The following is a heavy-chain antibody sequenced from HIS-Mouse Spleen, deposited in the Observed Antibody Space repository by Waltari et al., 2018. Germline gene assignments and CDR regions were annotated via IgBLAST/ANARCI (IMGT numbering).Heavy chain of an antibody. J-gene: IGHJ4*02. CDR1: GFSLSTSGMC. V-gene: IGHV2-70*15. CDR2: IVWDDEK. Sequence: QVTLRESGPALVKPTQTLTLTCTFSGFSLSTSGMCVSWIRQPPGKALEWLARIVWDDEKYYSTSLKTRLTISRETSKNQVVLTMTNMDPLDTATYYCARIAEGYTSGWYAFDYWGQGTLVTVSS. D-gene: IGHD6-19*01. CDR3: ARIAEGYTSGWYAFDY.